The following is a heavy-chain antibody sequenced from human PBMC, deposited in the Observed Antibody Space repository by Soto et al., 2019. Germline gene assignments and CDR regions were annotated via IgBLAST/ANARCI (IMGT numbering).Heavy chain of an antibody. V-gene: IGHV3-23*01. CDR3: AKDAKQWLVLGKYYFDY. J-gene: IGHJ4*02. D-gene: IGHD6-19*01. CDR1: GFTFSSYA. CDR2: ISGSGGST. Sequence: LRLSCAASGFTFSSYAMSWVRQAPGKGLEWVSAISGSGGSTYYADSVKGRFTISRDNSKNTLYLQMNSLRAEDTAVYYCAKDAKQWLVLGKYYFDYWGQGTLVTVSS.